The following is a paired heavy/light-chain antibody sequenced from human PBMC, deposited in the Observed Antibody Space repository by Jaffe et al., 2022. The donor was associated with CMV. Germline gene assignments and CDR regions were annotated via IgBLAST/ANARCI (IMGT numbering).Light chain of an antibody. J-gene: IGLJ1*01. Sequence: SYVLTQPPSVSVAPGKTARITCGGSNLGTKSVHWYQQKPGQAPVLVIYYDSDRPSGIPERFSGSNSGNTATLTITRVEAGDEADYYCQVWDSSSDHYVFGIGTKVTVL. V-gene: IGLV3-21*04. CDR1: NLGTKS. CDR2: YDS. CDR3: QVWDSSSDHYV.
Heavy chain of an antibody. V-gene: IGHV3-23*01. D-gene: IGHD4-17*01. CDR1: GFGFNYYA. CDR3: AKDKTTVTTYGGYGMDV. CDR2: INGSGGRT. J-gene: IGHJ6*02. Sequence: EVQLLESGGGLVQPGGSLRLSCEASGFGFNYYAMNWVRQAPGKGLEWVSTINGSGGRTYYADSVKGRFTISRDNSKNTLYLQMNTLRVEDTAIYYCAKDKTTVTTYGGYGMDVWGQGTTVTVSS.